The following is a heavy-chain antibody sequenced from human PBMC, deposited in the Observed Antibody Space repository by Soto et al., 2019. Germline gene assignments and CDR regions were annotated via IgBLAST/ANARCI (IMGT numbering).Heavy chain of an antibody. CDR2: IYYDGST. D-gene: IGHD5-12*01. V-gene: IGHV4-39*07. CDR1: GDSIRSINNY. Sequence: PSETLSLTCTVSGDSIRSINNYWGWIRQPPGKGLEWIGNIYYDGSTFYNPSLKSRVAMSIDKSKNQFSRKLSSVTAADTAVYYCARSFLTGYSGYDYNIFWFDPWGQGTLVTVSS. J-gene: IGHJ5*02. CDR3: ARSFLTGYSGYDYNIFWFDP.